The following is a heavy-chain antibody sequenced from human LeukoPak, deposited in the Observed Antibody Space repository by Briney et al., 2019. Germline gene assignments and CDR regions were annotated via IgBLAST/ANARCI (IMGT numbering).Heavy chain of an antibody. D-gene: IGHD3-22*01. CDR1: GYTFTNHY. CDR2: INPSGGST. V-gene: IGHV1-46*01. Sequence: ASVKVSCKASGYTFTNHYLHWVRQAPGQGLEWMGMINPSGGSTTYAQKLQGRVTMTGDTSTSTVYMELSSLRSDDTAIYYCARESFFFSEYYYDSRGWLDPWGKGTLVTVSS. CDR3: ARESFFFSEYYYDSRGWLDP. J-gene: IGHJ5*02.